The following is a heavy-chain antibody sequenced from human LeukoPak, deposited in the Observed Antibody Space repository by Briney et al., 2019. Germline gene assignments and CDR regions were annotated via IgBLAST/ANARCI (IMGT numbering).Heavy chain of an antibody. V-gene: IGHV5-51*01. J-gene: IGHJ4*02. CDR2: IYPDESNI. CDR1: GCSFPTYW. CDR3: ARPPSRGYSSSFEY. Sequence: GESLKISCKGSGCSFPTYWIAWVRQMPGKGLEWMGIIYPDESNIRYSPSFQGQVTISADKSISTAYLQWSSLKASDTAMYYCARPPSRGYSSSFEYWGQGTLVTVSS. D-gene: IGHD2-2*03.